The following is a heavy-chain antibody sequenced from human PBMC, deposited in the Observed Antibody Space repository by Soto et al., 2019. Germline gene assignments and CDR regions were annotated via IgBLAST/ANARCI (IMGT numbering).Heavy chain of an antibody. V-gene: IGHV3-30*04. J-gene: IGHJ4*02. CDR1: GFTFSNYA. Sequence: QVHLVDSGGGVVQPGRSLRLSCAASGFTFSNYAMHWVRQAPGKGLEWMAITSDDESRRYYADSVRGRFTISRDNSKNTLYIEMNSLRDEDTALFYCARGAGSGSFLIHYWGQGILVTVSS. CDR2: TSDDESRR. CDR3: ARGAGSGSFLIHY. D-gene: IGHD1-26*01.